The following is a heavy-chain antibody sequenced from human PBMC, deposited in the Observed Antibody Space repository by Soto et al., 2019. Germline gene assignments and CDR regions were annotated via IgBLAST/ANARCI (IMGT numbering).Heavy chain of an antibody. J-gene: IGHJ5*02. CDR2: INHTGGT. CDR1: GGSVNGYY. CDR3: ATRITVFGLLIPPFDP. D-gene: IGHD3-3*01. V-gene: IGHV4-34*01. Sequence: SETLSLTCAVYGGSVNGYYWNWIRQPPGKGLEWIGEINHTGGTHYNPSLKSRVTMSVDTSKNQFSLRLSSVTAANTAIYYCATRITVFGLLIPPFDPWGKGTQVTVSS.